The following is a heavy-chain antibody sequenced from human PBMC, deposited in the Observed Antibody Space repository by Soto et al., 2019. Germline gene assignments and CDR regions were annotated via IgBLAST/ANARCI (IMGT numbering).Heavy chain of an antibody. CDR1: GGSISSSTYY. CDR3: APVGIGTTTVDY. D-gene: IGHD5-12*01. V-gene: IGHV4-39*02. Sequence: QLQLRESGPGLVQPSETLSLTCLVSGGSISSSTYYWGWIRQPPGKGLEWMGRIDYSGANYYNPSLRSRITIYPDRSKNHFSLKLTSVTAADTAIYYCAPVGIGTTTVDYWGQGTLVTVSS. CDR2: IDYSGAN. J-gene: IGHJ4*02.